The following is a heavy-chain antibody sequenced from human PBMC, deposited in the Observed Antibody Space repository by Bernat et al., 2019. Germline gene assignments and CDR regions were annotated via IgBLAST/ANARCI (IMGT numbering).Heavy chain of an antibody. V-gene: IGHV3-49*04. Sequence: EVQLVESGGGLVQPGRSLRLSCTASGFTFGDYAMSWVRQAPGKGLEWVGFIRSKAYGGTTEYAAYVKGRLTISRDDYNSIAYLKMNSLKTEDTAVYYCTRDPMTTVTGYYYYYMDVWGKGTAVTVSS. D-gene: IGHD4-17*01. CDR1: GFTFGDYA. J-gene: IGHJ6*03. CDR2: IRSKAYGGTT. CDR3: TRDPMTTVTGYYYYYMDV.